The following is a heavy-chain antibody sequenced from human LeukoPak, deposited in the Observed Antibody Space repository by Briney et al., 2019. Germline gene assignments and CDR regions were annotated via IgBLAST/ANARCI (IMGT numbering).Heavy chain of an antibody. CDR1: GFTFSSYS. J-gene: IGHJ5*02. Sequence: PGGSLRLSCAASGFTFSSYSMNWVRQAPGKGLEWVSSISSSSYIYYADSVKGRFTISRDNAKNSLYLQMNSLRAEDTAVYYCARDRVPNSSGWFNWFDPWGQGTLVTVSS. CDR3: ARDRVPNSSGWFNWFDP. V-gene: IGHV3-21*01. D-gene: IGHD6-19*01. CDR2: ISSSSYI.